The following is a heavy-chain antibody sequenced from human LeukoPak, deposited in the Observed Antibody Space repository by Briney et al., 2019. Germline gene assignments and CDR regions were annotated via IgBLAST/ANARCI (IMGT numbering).Heavy chain of an antibody. CDR2: IKSKTDGGTT. CDR3: TTVPGYIVLMSSDGRIDY. CDR1: GFTFSNAW. J-gene: IGHJ4*02. Sequence: GGSLRLSCAASGFTFSNAWMSWVRQAPGKGLEWVGRIKSKTDGGTTDYAAPVKGRFTISRDDSKNTLYLQMNSLKTEDTAVYYCTTVPGYIVLMSSDGRIDYWGQGTLVTVSS. V-gene: IGHV3-15*01. D-gene: IGHD2-8*01.